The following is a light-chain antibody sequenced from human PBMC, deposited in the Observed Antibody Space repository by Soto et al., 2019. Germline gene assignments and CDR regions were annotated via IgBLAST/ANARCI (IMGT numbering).Light chain of an antibody. CDR2: AAS. Sequence: DIQMTPSPSSLSASVGDRVTITCRASQGIGHDLGWYQKNPGTAPKSLLYAASSLKSGVPSRFSGSGSGTEFTLTISTLQPEDFATYYGLQYYSYLHTFGQGTKLEIK. J-gene: IGKJ2*01. V-gene: IGKV1-17*01. CDR3: LQYYSYLHT. CDR1: QGIGHD.